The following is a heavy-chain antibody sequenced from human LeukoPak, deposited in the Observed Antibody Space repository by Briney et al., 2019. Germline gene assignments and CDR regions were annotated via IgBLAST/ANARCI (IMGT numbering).Heavy chain of an antibody. J-gene: IGHJ4*02. V-gene: IGHV1-18*01. D-gene: IGHD5/OR15-5a*01. CDR2: ISAYNGNT. CDR1: GYAFTSYG. CDR3: ARVEMSTISTY. Sequence: ASVKVSCKASGYAFTSYGISWVRQAPGQGLEWMGWISAYNGNTNYAQKLQGRVIMTTDTSTSTAYMELRSLRSDDTAVYYCARVEMSTISTYCGQGTLVTVSS.